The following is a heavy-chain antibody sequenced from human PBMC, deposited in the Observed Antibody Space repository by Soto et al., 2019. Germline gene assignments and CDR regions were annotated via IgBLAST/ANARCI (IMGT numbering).Heavy chain of an antibody. J-gene: IGHJ4*02. CDR1: GFTFSSYV. Sequence: GGSLRLSCAASGFTFSSYVINWVRQAPGKGLEWVSTISASGGDTYYADSVKGRFTISRDNSKNMVYLQMNTMRADDTAVYYCAKEGRPSVTSRGYFDYWGQGTLVTVS. D-gene: IGHD4-17*01. V-gene: IGHV3-23*01. CDR2: ISASGGDT. CDR3: AKEGRPSVTSRGYFDY.